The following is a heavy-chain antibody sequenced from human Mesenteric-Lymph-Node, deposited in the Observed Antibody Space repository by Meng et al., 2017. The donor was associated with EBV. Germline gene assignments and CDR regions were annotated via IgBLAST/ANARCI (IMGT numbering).Heavy chain of an antibody. CDR3: ARGGLQSSGWYKERPH. D-gene: IGHD6-19*01. Sequence: QVLQQRGGVRLLNPPETLSLPSAVFGESFHPYCWCWIRQPPGKGLEWIGEISHGGSINYNPSLKSRLTISVDTSNNLFSLNINSVTVADTAVYYCARGGLQSSGWYKERPHWGQGTLVTVSS. CDR1: GESFHPYC. J-gene: IGHJ4*02. V-gene: IGHV4-34*01. CDR2: ISHGGSI.